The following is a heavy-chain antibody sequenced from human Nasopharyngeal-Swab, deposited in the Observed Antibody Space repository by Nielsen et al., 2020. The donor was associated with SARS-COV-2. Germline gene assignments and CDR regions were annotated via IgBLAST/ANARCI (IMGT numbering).Heavy chain of an antibody. Sequence: SVKVSCKASGGTFSSYAISWVRQAPGQGLEWMGGIIPIFGTANYAQKFQGRVTITADESTSTAYMELSSLRSEDTAVYYCARRGYSYGNNWFDPWGQGTLVTVSS. V-gene: IGHV1-69*13. CDR2: IIPIFGTA. D-gene: IGHD5-18*01. CDR1: GGTFSSYA. CDR3: ARRGYSYGNNWFDP. J-gene: IGHJ5*02.